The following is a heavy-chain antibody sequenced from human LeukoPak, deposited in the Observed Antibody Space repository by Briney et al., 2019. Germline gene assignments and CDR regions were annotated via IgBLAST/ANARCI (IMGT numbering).Heavy chain of an antibody. CDR3: ARQHSSSSYYYGMDV. V-gene: IGHV4-59*08. Sequence: SETLSLTCTVSGGSISSYYWSWIRQPPGKGLEWIGYIYYSGSTNYNPSLKSRATISVDTSKNQFSLKLSSVTAADTAVYYCARQHSSSSYYYGMDVWGQGTTVTVSS. CDR1: GGSISSYY. CDR2: IYYSGST. J-gene: IGHJ6*02. D-gene: IGHD6-6*01.